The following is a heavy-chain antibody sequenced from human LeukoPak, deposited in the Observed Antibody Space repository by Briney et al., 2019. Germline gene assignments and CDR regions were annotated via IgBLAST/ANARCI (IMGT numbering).Heavy chain of an antibody. Sequence: PSETLSLTCSVSGGSMSNVKYYWGWIRQPAGKGLEWIGRIYTSGSTNYNPSLKSRVTMSVDTSKNKFSLKVRSVTAADTAVYYCARYTSMVAFHAHGFDIWGQGTLVTVSS. V-gene: IGHV4-61*02. J-gene: IGHJ3*02. CDR1: GGSMSNVKYY. CDR3: ARYTSMVAFHAHGFDI. CDR2: IYTSGST. D-gene: IGHD5-18*01.